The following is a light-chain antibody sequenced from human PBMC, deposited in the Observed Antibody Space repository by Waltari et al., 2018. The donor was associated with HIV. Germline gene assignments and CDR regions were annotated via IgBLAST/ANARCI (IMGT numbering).Light chain of an antibody. Sequence: QSVLTQPPSASGTPGQRVTIFCSGSSSNIGSNTLNWYQHLPGTAPKLLIYNNNQRPAGVPERCSGSKSGTSASLAISGLQSEDEADYYCASWDDSLNGYVFGSGTKITVL. CDR2: NNN. CDR3: ASWDDSLNGYV. J-gene: IGLJ1*01. V-gene: IGLV1-44*01. CDR1: SSNIGSNT.